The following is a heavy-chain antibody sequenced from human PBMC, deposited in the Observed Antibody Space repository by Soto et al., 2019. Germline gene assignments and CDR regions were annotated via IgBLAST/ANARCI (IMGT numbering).Heavy chain of an antibody. V-gene: IGHV3-53*01. J-gene: IGHJ3*01. CDR2: LYDIDGS. CDR1: GFTISGKKY. D-gene: IGHD1-1*01. Sequence: DVQLVESGGGLIKPGESLRLSFAAFGFTISGKKYVAWVRQAPGKGREWVSALYDIDGSFYADSVKGRFTTSSDSSKTTVYLQMNDLRPDDTAVYYCATWHEREHAYDVWGLGTTVTVSS. CDR3: ATWHEREHAYDV.